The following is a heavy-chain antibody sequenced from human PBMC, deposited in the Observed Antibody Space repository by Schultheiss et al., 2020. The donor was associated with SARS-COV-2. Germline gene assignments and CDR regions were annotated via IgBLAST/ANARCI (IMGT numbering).Heavy chain of an antibody. Sequence: SETLSLTCTVSGGSISSGGYYWSWIRQHPGKGLEWIGYIYYSGSTYYNPSLTSRTVMSVDKSKNQFFLKLRSVTAADTALYFCARYSDSDLNLDFWGQGTLVTVSS. J-gene: IGHJ4*02. CDR2: IYYSGST. CDR3: ARYSDSDLNLDF. D-gene: IGHD5-12*01. CDR1: GGSISSGGYY. V-gene: IGHV4-31*03.